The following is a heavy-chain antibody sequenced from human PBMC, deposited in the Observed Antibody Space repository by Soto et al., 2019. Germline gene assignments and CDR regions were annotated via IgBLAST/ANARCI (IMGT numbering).Heavy chain of an antibody. CDR3: AVTGTTFGFDY. J-gene: IGHJ4*02. CDR2: IIPIFGTA. D-gene: IGHD1-7*01. CDR1: GGTFSSYA. V-gene: IGHV1-69*06. Sequence: QVQLVQSGAEVKKPGSSVKVSCKASGGTFSSYAISWVRQAPGQGLEWMGGIIPIFGTANHAQKVQGRVTIPADKSTSTAYMGRGSLRSEDTAVYYCAVTGTTFGFDYWGQGTLVTVSS.